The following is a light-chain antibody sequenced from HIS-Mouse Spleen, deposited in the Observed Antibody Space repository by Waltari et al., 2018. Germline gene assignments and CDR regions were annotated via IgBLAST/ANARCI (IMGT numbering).Light chain of an antibody. J-gene: IGLJ2*01. V-gene: IGLV2-23*01. CDR1: SSDVGSYNL. CDR2: EGS. Sequence: QSALTQPASVSGSPGQSITISCTGTSSDVGSYNLVPWYQQHPGKAPQLMIYEGSKRPSGVSNRFSGSKSGNTASLTISGLQAEDEADYYCCSYAGSSTGVFGGGTKLTVL. CDR3: CSYAGSSTGV.